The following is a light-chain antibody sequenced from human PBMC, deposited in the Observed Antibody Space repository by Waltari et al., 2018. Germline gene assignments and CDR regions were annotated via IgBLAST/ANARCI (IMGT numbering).Light chain of an antibody. CDR3: QKYGTRPAT. CDR2: DAS. J-gene: IGKJ1*01. V-gene: IGKV3-20*01. CDR1: QSVGRT. Sequence: SCRASQSVGRTLAWYQQRPGQAPRLLIYDASSRATGIPDRFSGSGSGTDFSLTISSLEPEDFAVYYCQKYGTRPATFGQGTKVEVK.